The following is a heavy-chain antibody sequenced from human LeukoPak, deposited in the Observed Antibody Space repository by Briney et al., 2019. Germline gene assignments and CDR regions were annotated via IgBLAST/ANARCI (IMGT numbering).Heavy chain of an antibody. V-gene: IGHV3-48*04. Sequence: PGGSLRLSCAASGFIIGRDSMNWVRQAPGKGLEWISYISYDSAIKYYADSARGRFTISRDNAKNSLYLQMNSLRAEDTAVYYCARDHWGYLTKDAFDIWGQGTMVTVSS. CDR2: ISYDSAIK. J-gene: IGHJ3*02. CDR1: GFIIGRDS. D-gene: IGHD7-27*01. CDR3: ARDHWGYLTKDAFDI.